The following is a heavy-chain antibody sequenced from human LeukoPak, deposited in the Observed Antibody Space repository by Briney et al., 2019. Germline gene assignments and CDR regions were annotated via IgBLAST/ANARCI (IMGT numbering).Heavy chain of an antibody. CDR1: RFTFSSYA. D-gene: IGHD6-13*01. J-gene: IGHJ3*02. V-gene: IGHV3-23*01. CDR2: ISGSGGST. Sequence: GGSLRLSCAASRFTFSSYAMSWVRQAPGKGLEWVSAISGSGGSTYYADSVKGRFTISRDNSKDTLYLQMNSLRAEDTAVYYCAKGRSSSWSLDAFDIWGQGTMVTVSS. CDR3: AKGRSSSWSLDAFDI.